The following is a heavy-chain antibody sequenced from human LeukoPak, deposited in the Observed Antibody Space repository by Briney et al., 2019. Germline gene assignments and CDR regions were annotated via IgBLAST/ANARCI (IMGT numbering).Heavy chain of an antibody. D-gene: IGHD6-19*01. V-gene: IGHV1-2*02. J-gene: IGHJ5*02. Sequence: ASVKVSCKASGYTFTGYYMHWVRQAPGQGLEWMGWINPNSGGTNYAQKSQGRVTMTRDTSISTAYMELSRLRSDDTAVYYCARPSGWTADWFDPWGQGTLVTVSS. CDR1: GYTFTGYY. CDR3: ARPSGWTADWFDP. CDR2: INPNSGGT.